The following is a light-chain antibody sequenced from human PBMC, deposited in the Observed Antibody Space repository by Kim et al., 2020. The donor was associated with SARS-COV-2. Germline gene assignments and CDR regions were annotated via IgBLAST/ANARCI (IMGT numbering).Light chain of an antibody. V-gene: IGKV1-33*01. CDR1: QDITKY. J-gene: IGKJ2*01. CDR2: SAS. Sequence: DIQLTQSPSSLSASVGDSITISCQATQDITKYLNWYQQISGRAPKLLIYSASSLETGVPSRFIGSGSGTHFTLTITRLLPEDVATYFCQQYDEVPYTFGQGTKLEI. CDR3: QQYDEVPYT.